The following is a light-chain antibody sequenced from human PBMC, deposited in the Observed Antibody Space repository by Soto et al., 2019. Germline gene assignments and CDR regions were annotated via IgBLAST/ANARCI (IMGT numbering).Light chain of an antibody. V-gene: IGLV2-8*01. Sequence: QSALTQPPSASGSPGQSVTISCTGTSSDVGGYNYVSWYQQHPGKAPKLMIYEVSKRPSGVPDRFSGSKSGNRASLTVSGLQAEDEADYYCSSYAGTNNVVVFGGGTKVTVL. CDR1: SSDVGGYNY. J-gene: IGLJ2*01. CDR2: EVS. CDR3: SSYAGTNNVVV.